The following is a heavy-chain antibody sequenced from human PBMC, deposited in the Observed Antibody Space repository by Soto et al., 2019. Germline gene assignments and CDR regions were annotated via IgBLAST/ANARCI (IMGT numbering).Heavy chain of an antibody. V-gene: IGHV5-10-1*01. Sequence: GESLKISWKGSGYSFTSYWISWGREMPGKGLEWMGRIDPSDSYTNYSPSFQGHVTISADKSISTAYLQWSSLKASDTAMYYCARLGAAPKPSYGMDVWGQGTTVTVSS. CDR1: GYSFTSYW. CDR2: IDPSDSYT. CDR3: ARLGAAPKPSYGMDV. J-gene: IGHJ6*02. D-gene: IGHD1-26*01.